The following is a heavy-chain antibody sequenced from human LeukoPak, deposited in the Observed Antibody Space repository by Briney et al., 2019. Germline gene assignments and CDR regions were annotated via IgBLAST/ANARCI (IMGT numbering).Heavy chain of an antibody. CDR3: ARLLEWLPLDY. CDR1: GFTFDDFA. CDR2: INSDGSST. V-gene: IGHV3-74*01. J-gene: IGHJ4*02. Sequence: PGGSLRLSCAASGFTFDDFAMHWVRQAPGKGLVWVSRINSDGSSTSYADSVKGRFTISRDNAKNTLYLQMNSLRAEDTAVYYCARLLEWLPLDYWGQGTLVTVSS. D-gene: IGHD3-3*01.